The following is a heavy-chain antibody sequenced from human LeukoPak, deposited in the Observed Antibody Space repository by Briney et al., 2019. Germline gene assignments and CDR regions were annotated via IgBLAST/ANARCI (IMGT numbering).Heavy chain of an antibody. CDR2: IYYSGST. V-gene: IGHV4-39*01. CDR1: GGSISSSSYY. Sequence: SETLSLTCTVSGGSISSSSYYWGWIRQPPGKGLEWIGSIYYSGSTCYNPSLKSRVTISVDTSKNQFSLKLSSVTAADTAVYYCARNYVWGSYREYYFDYWGQGTLVTVSS. J-gene: IGHJ4*02. CDR3: ARNYVWGSYREYYFDY. D-gene: IGHD3-16*02.